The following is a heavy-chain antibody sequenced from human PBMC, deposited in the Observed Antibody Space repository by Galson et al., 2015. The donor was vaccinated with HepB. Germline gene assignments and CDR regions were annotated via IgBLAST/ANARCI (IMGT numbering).Heavy chain of an antibody. CDR2: INPNSGGT. D-gene: IGHD1-26*01. Sequence: SVKVSCKASGYTFTGYYMHWVRQAPGQGLEWMGWINPNSGGTNYAQKFQGRVTMTRDTSISTAYMELSRLRSDDTAVYYCAREDRYGGSYPEYFQHWGQGTLVTVSS. CDR1: GYTFTGYY. CDR3: AREDRYGGSYPEYFQH. J-gene: IGHJ1*01. V-gene: IGHV1-2*02.